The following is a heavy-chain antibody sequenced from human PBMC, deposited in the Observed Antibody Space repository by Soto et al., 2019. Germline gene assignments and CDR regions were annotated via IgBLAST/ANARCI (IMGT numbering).Heavy chain of an antibody. CDR1: GFTFSSYA. Sequence: EVQLLESGGGLVQPGGSLRLSCAASGFTFSSYAMSWVRQAPGKGLEWVSAISGSGGSTYYADSVKGRFTISRDNSKNTLYLQMNSLRAEDTAVYYCAKDFRPTERWFGELSHAFDIWGQGTMVTVSS. CDR3: AKDFRPTERWFGELSHAFDI. J-gene: IGHJ3*02. CDR2: ISGSGGST. D-gene: IGHD3-10*01. V-gene: IGHV3-23*01.